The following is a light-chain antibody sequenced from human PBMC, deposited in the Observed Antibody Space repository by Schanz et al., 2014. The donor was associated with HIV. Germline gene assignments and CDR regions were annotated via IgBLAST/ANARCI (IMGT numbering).Light chain of an antibody. CDR3: QHYGTSFT. V-gene: IGKV3-20*01. J-gene: IGKJ3*01. CDR2: GAS. Sequence: IVLTQSPASLSLSPGERATLSCRASQSVSSHLAWYQQKPGQAPRLLIYGASSRANGIPARFSGAGSGTDFTLTISRLEPEDFAVYYCQHYGTSFTFGPGTKVDIK. CDR1: QSVSSH.